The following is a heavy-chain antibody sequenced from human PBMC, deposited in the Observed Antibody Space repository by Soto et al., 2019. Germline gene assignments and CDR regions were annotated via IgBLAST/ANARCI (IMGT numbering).Heavy chain of an antibody. Sequence: EVQLLESGGGLVQPGGSLRLSCAASGFTFSSYAMSWVRQAPGKGLEWVSAISGSGGSTYYADSVKGRFTISRDNSKNTRYLQMNSLRAEDTAVYYGAKEVVVLNWFDPWGQGTLVTVSS. V-gene: IGHV3-23*01. CDR3: AKEVVVLNWFDP. J-gene: IGHJ5*02. D-gene: IGHD2-15*01. CDR1: GFTFSSYA. CDR2: ISGSGGST.